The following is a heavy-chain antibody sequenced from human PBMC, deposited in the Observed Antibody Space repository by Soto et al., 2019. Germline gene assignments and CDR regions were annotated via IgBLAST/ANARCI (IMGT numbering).Heavy chain of an antibody. CDR3: ARFGSGRNC. J-gene: IGHJ4*02. V-gene: IGHV6-1*01. D-gene: IGHD6-19*01. Sequence: SQTLSLTCAISGDSVSSTSARWNWIGLSPSTGLEGLGRPYWRSKWYYEYAVSVKCRIIINSDTSKNEVSLQLSSVTPGDRAMYFCARFGSGRNCWGKGSLVTVSS. CDR2: PYWRSKWYY. CDR1: GDSVSSTSAR.